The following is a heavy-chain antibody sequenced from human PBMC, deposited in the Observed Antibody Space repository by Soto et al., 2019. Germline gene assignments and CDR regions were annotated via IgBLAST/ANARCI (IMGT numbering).Heavy chain of an antibody. Sequence: SETLSLTCAVYGGSFSGYYWSWIRQPPGKGLEWIGEINHSGSTNYNPSLKSRVTISVDTSKNQFSLKLSSVTAADTAVYYCARGRNLDILTGYKYYYYMDVWGKGTTVTVSS. CDR2: INHSGST. CDR3: ARGRNLDILTGYKYYYYMDV. D-gene: IGHD3-9*01. J-gene: IGHJ6*03. CDR1: GGSFSGYY. V-gene: IGHV4-34*01.